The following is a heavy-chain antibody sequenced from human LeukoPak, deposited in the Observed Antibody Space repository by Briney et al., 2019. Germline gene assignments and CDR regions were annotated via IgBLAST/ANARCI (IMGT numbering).Heavy chain of an antibody. D-gene: IGHD6-25*01. CDR3: ARQGGGFWYFDL. CDR2: IYYSGST. Sequence: SETLFLTCTVSGGSISSYYWSWIRQPPGKGLEWIGYIYYSGSTNYNPSLKSRVTISVDTSKNQFSLKLSSVTAADTAVYYCARQGGGFWYFDLWGRGTLVTVSS. J-gene: IGHJ2*01. V-gene: IGHV4-59*08. CDR1: GGSISSYY.